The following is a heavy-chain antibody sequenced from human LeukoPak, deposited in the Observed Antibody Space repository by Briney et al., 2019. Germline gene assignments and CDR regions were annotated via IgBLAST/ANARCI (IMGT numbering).Heavy chain of an antibody. D-gene: IGHD2-2*01. Sequence: KPGGSLRLFCAASGFTFSDYYMNWIRLAPGKGLEWVSSISTSSTYTTYADSVRGRFTISRDNANNSLYLQMNSLRAEDTAVYYCARAQVVPAATYYYGMDVWGKGTTVTVSS. V-gene: IGHV3-11*06. CDR2: ISTSSTYT. CDR1: GFTFSDYY. J-gene: IGHJ6*04. CDR3: ARAQVVPAATYYYGMDV.